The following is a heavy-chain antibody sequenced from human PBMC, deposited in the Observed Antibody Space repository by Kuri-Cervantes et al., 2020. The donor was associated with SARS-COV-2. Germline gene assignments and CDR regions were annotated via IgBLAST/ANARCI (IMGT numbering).Heavy chain of an antibody. CDR1: GFTFSGSA. V-gene: IGHV3-73*01. CDR3: ARVRSSGWYSPDYYYYYYMDV. D-gene: IGHD6-19*01. Sequence: GESLKISCAASGFTFSGSAMHWVRQASGKGLEWVGRIRSKANSYATAYAASVKGRFTIPRDDSKNTLYLQMNSLRAEDTAVYYCARVRSSGWYSPDYYYYYYMDVWGKGTTVTVSS. CDR2: IRSKANSYAT. J-gene: IGHJ6*03.